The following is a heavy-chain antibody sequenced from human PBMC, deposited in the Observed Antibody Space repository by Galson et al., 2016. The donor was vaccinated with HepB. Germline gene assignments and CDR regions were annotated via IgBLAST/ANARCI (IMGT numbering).Heavy chain of an antibody. V-gene: IGHV2-5*02. J-gene: IGHJ4*02. CDR1: GFSLSTPGVG. CDR2: TYWDDDK. D-gene: IGHD3-3*01. Sequence: PALVKPTQAVTLTCNFSGFSLSTPGVGVGWIRQPPGKALEWLALTYWDDDKRYSPSLKSRLTITKDTSKNQVVLTMTNMDPVDSGTYYCAHTTYFDFWSGYYPPYYLDYWGPGTLVTVSS. CDR3: AHTTYFDFWSGYYPPYYLDY.